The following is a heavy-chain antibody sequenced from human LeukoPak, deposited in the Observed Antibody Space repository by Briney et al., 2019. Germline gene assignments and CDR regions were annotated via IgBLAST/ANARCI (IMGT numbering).Heavy chain of an antibody. CDR2: INTNTGNP. J-gene: IGHJ6*02. V-gene: IGHV7-4-1*02. D-gene: IGHD5-18*01. CDR3: ARAWIQLSKWYGMDV. CDR1: GGTFSSYA. Sequence: ASVKVSCKASGGTFSSYAISWVRQAPGQGLEWMGWINTNTGNPTYAQGFTGRFVFSLDTSVSTAYLQISSLKAEDTAVYYCARAWIQLSKWYGMDVWGQGTTVTVSS.